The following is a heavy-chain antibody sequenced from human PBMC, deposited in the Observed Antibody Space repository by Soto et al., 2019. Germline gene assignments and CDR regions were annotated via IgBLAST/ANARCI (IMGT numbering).Heavy chain of an antibody. D-gene: IGHD2-15*01. CDR3: ERDPSDFSGGSCYWDGIDY. V-gene: IGHV3-30-3*01. CDR2: ISYDGSNK. CDR1: GFTFSSYA. Sequence: QLQLVESGGGVVQPGRSLRLSCAASGFTFSSYAMHWVRQAPGKGLEWVSVISYDGSNKYYADSVKGRFTISRDNSMNKLYVQMNRLRAEDTAVYYCERDPSDFSGGSCYWDGIDYWGQGTLVTVSS. J-gene: IGHJ4*02.